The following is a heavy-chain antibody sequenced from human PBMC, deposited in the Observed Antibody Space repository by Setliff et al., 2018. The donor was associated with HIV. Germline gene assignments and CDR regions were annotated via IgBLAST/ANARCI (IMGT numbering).Heavy chain of an antibody. CDR3: VRDRGTGTWYEGNCFDP. CDR1: GFAFRDYT. Sequence: QPGGSLRLSCVASGFAFRDYTMHWVRQAPGKGPEWLAVISIDGSNKYFADSVKGRFTISRDNSKNTVSLQMNSLRPEDTAVYYCVRDRGTGTWYEGNCFDPWGQGTLVTGSS. D-gene: IGHD6-13*01. CDR2: ISIDGSNK. J-gene: IGHJ5*02. V-gene: IGHV3-30*04.